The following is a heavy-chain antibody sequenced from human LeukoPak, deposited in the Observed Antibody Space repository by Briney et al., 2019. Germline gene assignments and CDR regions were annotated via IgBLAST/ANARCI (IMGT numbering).Heavy chain of an antibody. Sequence: SETLSLTCAVYGGSFSGYYWSWIRQPPGKGLEWIGEINHSGSTNYNPSLKSRVTISVDTSKNQFSLKLSSVTAADTAVYYCARAAWSYSFDYWSQGTLVTVSS. CDR1: GGSFSGYY. V-gene: IGHV4-34*01. CDR3: ARAAWSYSFDY. J-gene: IGHJ4*02. CDR2: INHSGST. D-gene: IGHD1-26*01.